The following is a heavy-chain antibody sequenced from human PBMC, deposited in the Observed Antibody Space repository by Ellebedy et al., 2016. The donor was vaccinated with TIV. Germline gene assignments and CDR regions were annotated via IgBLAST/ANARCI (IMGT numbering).Heavy chain of an antibody. CDR3: ASLDTAMVTSDY. Sequence: SETLSLXCAVYGGSFSGYYWSWIRQPPGKGLEWIGEINHSGSTNYNPSLKSRVTISVDTSKNQFSLKLSSVTAADTAVYYCASLDTAMVTSDYWGQGTLVTVSS. D-gene: IGHD5-18*01. V-gene: IGHV4-34*01. J-gene: IGHJ4*02. CDR2: INHSGST. CDR1: GGSFSGYY.